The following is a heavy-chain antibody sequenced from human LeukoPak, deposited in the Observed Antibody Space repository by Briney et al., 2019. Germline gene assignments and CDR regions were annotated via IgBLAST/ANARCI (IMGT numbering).Heavy chain of an antibody. CDR2: ISAYNGNT. Sequence: ASVKVSCKASGYTFTSYGISWVRQAPGQGLEWMGWISAYNGNTNYAQKLQGRVTMTTDTSTSTAYMELRSLRSGDTAVYYCARVKLGRYDILTGYPTANWFDPWGQGTLVTVSS. CDR3: ARVKLGRYDILTGYPTANWFDP. J-gene: IGHJ5*02. CDR1: GYTFTSYG. D-gene: IGHD3-9*01. V-gene: IGHV1-18*01.